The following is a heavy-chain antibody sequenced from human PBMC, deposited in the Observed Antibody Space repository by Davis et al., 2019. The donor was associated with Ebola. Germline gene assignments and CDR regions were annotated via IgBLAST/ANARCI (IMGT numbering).Heavy chain of an antibody. CDR1: GFTFSSYA. V-gene: IGHV3-30-3*01. Sequence: GESLKISCAASGFTFSSYAMHWVRQAPGKGLEWVAVISYDGSNKYYADSVKGRFTISRDNSKNTLYLQMNSLRAEDTAVYYCARDPYYYDSSGWDYWGQGTLVTVSS. D-gene: IGHD3-22*01. CDR3: ARDPYYYDSSGWDY. CDR2: ISYDGSNK. J-gene: IGHJ4*02.